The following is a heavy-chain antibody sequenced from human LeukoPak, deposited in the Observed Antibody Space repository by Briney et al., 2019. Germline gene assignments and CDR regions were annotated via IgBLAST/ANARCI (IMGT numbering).Heavy chain of an antibody. CDR1: GFTLRSYW. CDR3: ARGDYYDTSGYRRRSDFDI. CDR2: ISSDGGTT. J-gene: IGHJ3*02. Sequence: GGSLRLSCAASGFTLRSYWMHWVRQAPGKGLLWVARISSDGGTTNYADSVKGRFTISRDNAKNTLSLQMSSLRADDTAIYYCARGDYYDTSGYRRRSDFDIWGQGTMVTVSS. D-gene: IGHD3-22*01. V-gene: IGHV3-74*01.